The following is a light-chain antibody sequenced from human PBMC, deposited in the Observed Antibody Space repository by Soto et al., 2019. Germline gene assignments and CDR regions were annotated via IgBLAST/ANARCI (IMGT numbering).Light chain of an antibody. CDR3: LSYTSSDTYV. CDR1: STDVGGYKY. V-gene: IGLV2-14*01. CDR2: DVT. J-gene: IGLJ1*01. Sequence: QSALTQPASVSGSPGQSITIPCTGTSTDVGGYKYVSWYQQHPGKAPKFMIYDVTSRPSGISNRFSGSKSGNTAFLIISGLQAEDEADYYCLSYTSSDTYVFGTGSKVTVL.